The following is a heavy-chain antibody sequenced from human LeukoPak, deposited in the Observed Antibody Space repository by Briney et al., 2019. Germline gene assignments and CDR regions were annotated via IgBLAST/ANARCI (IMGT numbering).Heavy chain of an antibody. J-gene: IGHJ4*02. CDR2: IQQDGNEK. CDR1: GFTFDDYA. CDR3: ASRIVGTPDYFDY. V-gene: IGHV3-7*01. Sequence: GGSLRLSCAASGFTFDDYAMHWVRQAPGKGLEWVANIQQDGNEKYYVDSVKGRFTISRDNAKNSLYLQMNSLRVEDTAVYYCASRIVGTPDYFDYWGQGTLVTVSS. D-gene: IGHD1-26*01.